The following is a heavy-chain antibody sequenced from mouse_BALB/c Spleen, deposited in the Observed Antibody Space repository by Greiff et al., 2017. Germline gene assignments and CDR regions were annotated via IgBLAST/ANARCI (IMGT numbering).Heavy chain of an antibody. CDR2: ISYSGST. J-gene: IGHJ2*01. V-gene: IGHV3-2*02. CDR3: ARRLNYYGNTFEY. CDR1: GYSITSDYA. Sequence: DVKLVESGPGLVKPSQSLSLTCTVTGYSITSDYAWNWIRQFPGNKLEWMGYISYSGSTSYNPSLKSRISITRDTSKNQFFLQLNSVTTEDTATYYCARRLNYYGNTFEYWGEGATLTVSS. D-gene: IGHD2-1*01.